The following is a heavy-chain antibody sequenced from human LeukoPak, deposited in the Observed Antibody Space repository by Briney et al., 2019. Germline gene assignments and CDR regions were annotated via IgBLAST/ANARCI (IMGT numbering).Heavy chain of an antibody. V-gene: IGHV1-69*04. Sequence: SVKVSCKASGGTFTSYAFSWVRQAPGQGLEWMGRIIPILGIANYAQKFQGRVTITADKSTSTAYMELSSLRSEDTAVYYCARGYCSSTSCYFFDSWGQGTLVTVSS. D-gene: IGHD2-2*01. CDR1: GGTFTSYA. J-gene: IGHJ4*02. CDR2: IIPILGIA. CDR3: ARGYCSSTSCYFFDS.